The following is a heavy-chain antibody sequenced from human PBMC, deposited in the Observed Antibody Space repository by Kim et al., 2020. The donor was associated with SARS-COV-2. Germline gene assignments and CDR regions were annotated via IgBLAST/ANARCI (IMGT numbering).Heavy chain of an antibody. J-gene: IGHJ4*02. Sequence: DFVKGRFTISRDNAKNSLYLQMNSLRAEDTAVYYCARTVVVVAAPYYFDYWGQGTLVTVSS. CDR3: ARTVVVVAAPYYFDY. D-gene: IGHD2-15*01. V-gene: IGHV3-7*01.